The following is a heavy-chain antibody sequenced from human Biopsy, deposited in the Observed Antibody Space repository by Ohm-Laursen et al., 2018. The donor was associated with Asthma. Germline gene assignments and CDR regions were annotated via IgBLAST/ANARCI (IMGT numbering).Heavy chain of an antibody. D-gene: IGHD3-3*01. CDR3: AKRRGYSDLTDFDH. CDR2: VSYDGGVV. CDR1: GFAVSKDH. J-gene: IGHJ4*02. V-gene: IGHV3-30-3*01. Sequence: SLRLSCSASGFAVSKDHMFWVRQAPGKGLEWVAVVSYDGGVVHYADSMKGRFTISRDNAKSTLYLQMNRLRTDDTAVYFCAKRRGYSDLTDFDHWGQGTLVTVSS.